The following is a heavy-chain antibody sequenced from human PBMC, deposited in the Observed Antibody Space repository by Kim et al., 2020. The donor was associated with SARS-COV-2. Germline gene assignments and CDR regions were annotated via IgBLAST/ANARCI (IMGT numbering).Heavy chain of an antibody. V-gene: IGHV1-3*04. CDR3: ARNILRTTTLDY. CDR1: GYIFTNYA. CDR2: INIGNGDT. D-gene: IGHD5-12*01. Sequence: ASVNVSCKTSGYIFTNYAIHWVRQAPGQGLEWMGYINIGNGDTRYSQNFQGRVSLTTDTSASTAYMELISLRSDDSAVYYCARNILRTTTLDYWGQGTLVTVSS. J-gene: IGHJ4*02.